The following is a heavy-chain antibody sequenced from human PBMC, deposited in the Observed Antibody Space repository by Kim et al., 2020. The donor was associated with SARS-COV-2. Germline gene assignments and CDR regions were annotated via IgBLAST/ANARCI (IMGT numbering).Heavy chain of an antibody. CDR3: ARSIAVAGTWGTAYYYYGMDV. Sequence: GGSLRLSCAASGFTFSSYSMNWVRQAPGKGLEWVSSISSSSSYIYYADSVKGRFTISRDNAKNSLYLQMNSLRAEDTAVYYCARSIAVAGTWGTAYYYYGMDVWGQGTTVTVSS. CDR2: ISSSSSYI. J-gene: IGHJ6*02. D-gene: IGHD6-19*01. CDR1: GFTFSSYS. V-gene: IGHV3-21*01.